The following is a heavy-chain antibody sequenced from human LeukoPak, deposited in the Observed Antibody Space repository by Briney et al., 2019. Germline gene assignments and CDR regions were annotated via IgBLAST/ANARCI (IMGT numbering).Heavy chain of an antibody. V-gene: IGHV1-24*01. CDR2: FDPEDGET. CDR1: GYTLTELS. CDR3: ATSPDYYDSSGYIFP. D-gene: IGHD3-22*01. Sequence: ASVKVSCKVSGYTLTELSMHWVRQAPGKGLEWMGGFDPEDGETIYAQKFQGRVTMTEDTSTDTAYMELSSLRSEDTAVYYCATSPDYYDSSGYIFPWGQGTLVTVSS. J-gene: IGHJ4*02.